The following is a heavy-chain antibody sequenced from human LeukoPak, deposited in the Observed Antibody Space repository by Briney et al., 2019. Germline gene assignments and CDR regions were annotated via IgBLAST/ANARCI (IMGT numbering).Heavy chain of an antibody. Sequence: PSETLSLTCTVSGGSISSRSYYWDWIRQPPGKGLEWIGTVYYSGTTYYNPSLKSRVTISIDSSKNQFSVKVRSVTAADTAVYSCARRRDQEDYFDYWGQGTLVTVSS. V-gene: IGHV4-39*01. CDR3: ARRRDQEDYFDY. CDR2: VYYSGTT. J-gene: IGHJ4*02. CDR1: GGSISSRSYY.